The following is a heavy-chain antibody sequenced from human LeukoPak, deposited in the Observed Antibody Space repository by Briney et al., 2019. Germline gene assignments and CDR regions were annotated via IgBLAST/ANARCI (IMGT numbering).Heavy chain of an antibody. J-gene: IGHJ4*02. D-gene: IGHD3-16*01. CDR2: IYYSGST. CDR3: AREGDTSTLFDY. V-gene: IGHV4-39*07. Sequence: PSETLSLTCTVSGSSISSSSYYWGWIRQPPGKGLEWIGSIYYSGSTYHNPSLKSRVTISVDTSKNQFSLKLSSVTAADTAVYYCAREGDTSTLFDYWGQGTLVTVSS. CDR1: GSSISSSSYY.